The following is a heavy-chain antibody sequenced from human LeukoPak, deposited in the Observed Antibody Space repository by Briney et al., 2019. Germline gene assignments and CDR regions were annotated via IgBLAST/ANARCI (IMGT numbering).Heavy chain of an antibody. CDR1: GFTFSSYS. Sequence: GGSLRLSCAAPGFTFSSYSMNWVRQAPGKGLEWVSSISSSSSYIYYADSVKGRFTISRDNAKNSLYLQMNSLRAEDTAVYYCARRWGNSSPFDYWGQGTLVTVSS. V-gene: IGHV3-21*01. CDR2: ISSSSSYI. J-gene: IGHJ4*02. D-gene: IGHD6-13*01. CDR3: ARRWGNSSPFDY.